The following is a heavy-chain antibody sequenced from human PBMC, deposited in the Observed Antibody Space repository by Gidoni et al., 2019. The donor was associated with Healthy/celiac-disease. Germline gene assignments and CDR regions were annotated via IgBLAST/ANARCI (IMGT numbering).Heavy chain of an antibody. Sequence: QVQLQESGPGLVKPSETLSLTCTVSGYSISSGYYWGWIRQPPGKGLEWIGSIYHSGGTYYNPSLKSLVTISVDTSKNQFSLRLSSVTAADTAVYYCARDWGIAAAGTGAFDIWGQGTMVTVSS. CDR3: ARDWGIAAAGTGAFDI. CDR1: GYSISSGYY. V-gene: IGHV4-38-2*02. J-gene: IGHJ3*02. CDR2: IYHSGGT. D-gene: IGHD6-13*01.